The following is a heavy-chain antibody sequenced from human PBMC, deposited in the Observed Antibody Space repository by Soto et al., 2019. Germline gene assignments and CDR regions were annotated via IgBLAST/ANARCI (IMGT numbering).Heavy chain of an antibody. CDR2: ISASGDNA. CDR1: GFTFSSAA. D-gene: IGHD3-22*01. J-gene: IGHJ4*02. CDR3: TKDRAVVPTWSD. Sequence: GGSLRLSCTGSGFTFSSAALSWVRQAPGEGLEWVSVISASGDNAYYADSVMGRFTIYRDNSKNTLYLQMNSLGVEDTAVYYCTKDRAVVPTWSDWGPGTLVTVSS. V-gene: IGHV3-23*01.